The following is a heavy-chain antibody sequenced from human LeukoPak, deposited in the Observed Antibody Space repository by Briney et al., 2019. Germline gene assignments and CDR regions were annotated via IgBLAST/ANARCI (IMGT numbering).Heavy chain of an antibody. V-gene: IGHV3-74*01. CDR3: GRGGNGIDI. CDR2: INSDESNT. J-gene: IGHJ3*02. D-gene: IGHD2-8*01. Sequence: PGGSLRLSCAASGFTFSNYLMHWVRHAPGKGLVWVSRINSDESNTNSYADSVKGRFTISRDNAKNTLYLQMNSLRAEDTAVYFCGRGGNGIDIWGQGTTGIVSS. CDR1: GFTFSNYL.